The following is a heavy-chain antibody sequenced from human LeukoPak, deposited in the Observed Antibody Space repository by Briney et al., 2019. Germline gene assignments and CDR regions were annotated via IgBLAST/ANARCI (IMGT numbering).Heavy chain of an antibody. CDR3: AKDSGKSITIFGVVIMPDY. Sequence: GGSLRLSCAASGFTFSSYAMSWVRQAPGKGLEWVSAISGSGGSTYYADSVKGRFTISRGNSKNTLYLQMNSLRAEDTAVYYCAKDSGKSITIFGVVIMPDYWGQGTLVTVSS. CDR2: ISGSGGST. D-gene: IGHD3-3*01. J-gene: IGHJ4*02. V-gene: IGHV3-23*01. CDR1: GFTFSSYA.